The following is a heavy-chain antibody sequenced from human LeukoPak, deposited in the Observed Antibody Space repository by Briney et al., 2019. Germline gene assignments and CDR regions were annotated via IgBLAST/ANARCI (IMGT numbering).Heavy chain of an antibody. J-gene: IGHJ4*02. Sequence: SETLSLTCAVYGGSFSDYYMSWIRQAPGKGLEWIGSIYYSGSTYNNPSLQSRVTVSADTSKNHFSLTLTSVTAADTALYYCTRELAGTTVEDWGQGTLVTVSS. CDR3: TRELAGTTVED. CDR1: GGSFSDYY. D-gene: IGHD1-1*01. CDR2: IYYSGST. V-gene: IGHV4-34*11.